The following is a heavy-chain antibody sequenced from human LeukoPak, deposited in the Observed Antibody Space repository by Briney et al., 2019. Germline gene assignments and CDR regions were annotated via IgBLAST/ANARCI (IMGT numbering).Heavy chain of an antibody. D-gene: IGHD2/OR15-2a*01. CDR1: GFTFSSYA. CDR2: ISSSGGST. J-gene: IGHJ4*02. V-gene: IGHV3-23*01. Sequence: GGSLRHSSAASGFTFSSYAISCVRQAPGKGLEWVSVISSSGGSTYYADSVKGRFTISRDNSKNTLYLQMNSLRAEDTAVYYCATRTTTNPLYYFVYWGTRVLVTVSS. CDR3: ATRTTTNPLYYFVY.